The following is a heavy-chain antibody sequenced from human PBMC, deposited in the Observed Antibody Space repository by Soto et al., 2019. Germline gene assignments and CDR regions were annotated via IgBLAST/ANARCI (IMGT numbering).Heavy chain of an antibody. CDR2: IYYSGST. V-gene: IGHV4-30-4*01. Sequence: SETLSLTCTVSGGSISSGDYYWSWIRQPPGKGLEWIGYIYYSGSTYYNPSLKSRVTISVDTSKNQFSLKLSSVTAADTAVYYCARDSDFWSGGDAFDMGGQGIMVTVSS. CDR3: ARDSDFWSGGDAFDM. D-gene: IGHD3-3*01. J-gene: IGHJ3*02. CDR1: GGSISSGDYY.